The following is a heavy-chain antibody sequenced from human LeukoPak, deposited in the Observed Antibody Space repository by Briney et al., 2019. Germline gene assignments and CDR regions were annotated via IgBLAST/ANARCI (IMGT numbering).Heavy chain of an antibody. Sequence: GGSLRLSCAASGFTFSSYAMSWVRQAPGKGLEWVSAISGSGGSTYYADSVKGRFTISRDNSKNTLYLQMNSLRPEDTAVYYCANSFRGDYTQDDAFDIWGQGTMVTVSS. D-gene: IGHD4-11*01. CDR1: GFTFSSYA. CDR3: ANSFRGDYTQDDAFDI. CDR2: ISGSGGST. V-gene: IGHV3-23*01. J-gene: IGHJ3*02.